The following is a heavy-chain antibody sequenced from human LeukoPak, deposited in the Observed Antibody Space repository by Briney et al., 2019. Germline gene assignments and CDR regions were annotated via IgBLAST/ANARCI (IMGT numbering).Heavy chain of an antibody. CDR2: IYYSVST. CDR1: GGSISSYY. D-gene: IGHD4-17*01. CDR3: AKSADYGDYGGYYYYMDV. Sequence: PSETLSLTCTVSGGSISSYYWSWIRQPPGKGLEWIGYIYYSVSTNYNPSLKSRVTISVDTSKNQFSLKLSSVTAADTAVYYCAKSADYGDYGGYYYYMDVWGKGTAVTVSS. V-gene: IGHV4-59*01. J-gene: IGHJ6*03.